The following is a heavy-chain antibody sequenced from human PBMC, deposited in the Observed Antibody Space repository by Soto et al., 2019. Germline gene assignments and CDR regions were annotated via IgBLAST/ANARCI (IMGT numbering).Heavy chain of an antibody. CDR2: LIGGHYGT. CDR3: AKGKSTGDIDWFDP. Sequence: GGSLRLSCTASGFTLQNYAMAWVRQAPGKGLEWVSTLIGGHYGTAYSYSVKGRFTVSRDNSKNCLYLQMNSLGVEDTAMYFCAKGKSTGDIDWFDPWGQGSLVTVSS. CDR1: GFTLQNYA. V-gene: IGHV3-23*01. J-gene: IGHJ5*02. D-gene: IGHD3-10*01.